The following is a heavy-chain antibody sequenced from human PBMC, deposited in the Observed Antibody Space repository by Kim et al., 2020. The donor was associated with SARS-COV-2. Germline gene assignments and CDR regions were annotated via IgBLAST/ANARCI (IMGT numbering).Heavy chain of an antibody. CDR3: ARGYSSGWYYFDY. D-gene: IGHD6-19*01. V-gene: IGHV6-1*01. J-gene: IGHJ4*02. Sequence: YPVSVNTRVHITPDTSKNQFSLQLHSVTPEDTAVYYCARGYSSGWYYFDYWGQGTLVTVSS.